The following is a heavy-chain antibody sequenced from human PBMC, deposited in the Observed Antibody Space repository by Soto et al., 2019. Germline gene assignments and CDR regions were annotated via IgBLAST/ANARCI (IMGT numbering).Heavy chain of an antibody. D-gene: IGHD6-13*01. CDR2: VSSSGSTI. V-gene: IGHV3-48*03. J-gene: IGHJ1*01. CDR1: GFTFSSYE. CDR3: ARAPAQKLVHGYFQH. Sequence: EVQLVESGGGLVQPGGSLRLSCAASGFTFSSYEMNWVRQAPGKGLEWVSYVSSSGSTIYYADFVKGRFTISRDNATNSLYLQMNRLRAEDTAVYYCARAPAQKLVHGYFQHWGQGTLVTVSS.